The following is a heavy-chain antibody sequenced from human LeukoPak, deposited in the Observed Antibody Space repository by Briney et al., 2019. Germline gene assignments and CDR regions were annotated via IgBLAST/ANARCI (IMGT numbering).Heavy chain of an antibody. CDR3: ARDIAAAGTGRAFDI. J-gene: IGHJ3*02. CDR2: IIPILGIA. Sequence: SVKVSRKASGGTFSSYTISWVRQAPGQGLEWMGRIIPILGIANYAQKFQGRVTITADKSTSTAYMELSSLRSEDTAVYYCARDIAAAGTGRAFDIWGQGTMVTVSS. CDR1: GGTFSSYT. D-gene: IGHD6-13*01. V-gene: IGHV1-69*04.